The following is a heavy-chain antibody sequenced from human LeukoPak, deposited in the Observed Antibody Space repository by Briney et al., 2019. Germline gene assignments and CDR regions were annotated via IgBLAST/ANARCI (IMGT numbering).Heavy chain of an antibody. D-gene: IGHD4-17*01. J-gene: IGHJ6*02. CDR3: ARHVKHTVTTEESDYYYGMDV. CDR2: IYYSGST. CDR1: GGSISSYY. V-gene: IGHV4-59*08. Sequence: SETLSLTCTVSGGSISSYYWSWIRQPPGKGLEWIGYIYYSGSTNYNPSLKSRVTISVDTSKNQFSLKLSSVTAADTAVYYCARHVKHTVTTEESDYYYGMDVWGQGTTVTVSS.